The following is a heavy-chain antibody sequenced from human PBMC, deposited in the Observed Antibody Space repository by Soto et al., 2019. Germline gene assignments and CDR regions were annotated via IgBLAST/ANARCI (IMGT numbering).Heavy chain of an antibody. CDR2: ISSSSSYT. CDR1: GFTFSDYY. D-gene: IGHD3-3*01. V-gene: IGHV3-11*06. Sequence: PGGSLRLSCAASGFTFSDYYMSWIRQAPGKGLEWVPYISSSSSYTNYADSVKGRFTISRDNAKNSLYLQMNSLRAEDTAVYYCARRTDFGVVFDYWGQGTLVTVSS. J-gene: IGHJ4*02. CDR3: ARRTDFGVVFDY.